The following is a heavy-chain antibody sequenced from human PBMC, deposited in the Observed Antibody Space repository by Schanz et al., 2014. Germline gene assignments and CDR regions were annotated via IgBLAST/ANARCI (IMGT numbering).Heavy chain of an antibody. CDR1: GYDFHIYA. V-gene: IGHV1-18*01. Sequence: QVQLVQSGDEVKKPGASVTVSCKASGYDFHIYAYSWVRQAPGQGPEWIGWINAGTGNTEYSQKVQGRVTMTTDTSTGTAYMELRSLRSDDTAVYYCARDRRRYCSTASCLHDNWFDPWGQGTLVTVSS. J-gene: IGHJ5*02. CDR2: INAGTGNT. CDR3: ARDRRRYCSTASCLHDNWFDP. D-gene: IGHD2-2*01.